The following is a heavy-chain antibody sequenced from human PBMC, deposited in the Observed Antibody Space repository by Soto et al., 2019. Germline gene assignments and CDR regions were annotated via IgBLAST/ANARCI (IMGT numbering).Heavy chain of an antibody. J-gene: IGHJ4*02. V-gene: IGHV3-15*07. D-gene: IGHD3-10*01. Sequence: GGSLRLSCAASGFTFSNAWMNWVRQAPGKGLEWVGRIKSKTDGGTTDYAAPVKGRFTISRDDSKNTLYLQMNSLKTEDTAVYYCTTDWADYYGSGSYYPPGALDYWGQGTLVTVS. CDR2: IKSKTDGGTT. CDR3: TTDWADYYGSGSYYPPGALDY. CDR1: GFTFSNAW.